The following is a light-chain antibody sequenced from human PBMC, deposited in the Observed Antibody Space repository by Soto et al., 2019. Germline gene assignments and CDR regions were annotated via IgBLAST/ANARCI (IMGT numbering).Light chain of an antibody. Sequence: QSVLTQPPSVSGAPGQRVTISCTGSSSNIGAGYDVHWYQQLPRTAPKLLIYGNSNRPSGVPDRFSGSKSGTSASLAITGLQAEDGADYYCQSYDSSLSGWVFGGGTKLTVL. V-gene: IGLV1-40*01. CDR2: GNS. CDR3: QSYDSSLSGWV. CDR1: SSNIGAGYD. J-gene: IGLJ2*01.